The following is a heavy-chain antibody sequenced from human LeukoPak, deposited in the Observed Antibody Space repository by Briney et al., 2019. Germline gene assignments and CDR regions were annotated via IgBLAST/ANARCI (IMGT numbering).Heavy chain of an antibody. CDR2: IMPLFGAA. CDR3: ASGSLGDGYGVGDYYQYMDV. J-gene: IGHJ6*03. V-gene: IGHV1-69*05. D-gene: IGHD5-24*01. CDR1: GGTFNSYA. Sequence: ASVKVSCKASGGTFNSYAISWVRQAPGQGLEWMGGIMPLFGAANYAQEFQGRVTFTTDESASTAYMEVSSLRSEDTAVYYCASGSLGDGYGVGDYYQYMDVWGKGTTVTVSS.